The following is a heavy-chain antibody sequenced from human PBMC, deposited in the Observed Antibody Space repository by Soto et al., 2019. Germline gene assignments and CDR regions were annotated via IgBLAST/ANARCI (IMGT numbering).Heavy chain of an antibody. CDR1: GYTFTSYG. J-gene: IGHJ4*02. CDR3: TRNMNDQLFGPSGDY. D-gene: IGHD3-10*02. V-gene: IGHV1-18*01. Sequence: ASVKVSCKASGYTFTSYGISWVRQAPGQGLEWMGWISAYNGNTNYAQKLQGRVTITTDTSTSTAYMELRSLRSDDTAVYNCTRNMNDQLFGPSGDYWGQGTLVTVS. CDR2: ISAYNGNT.